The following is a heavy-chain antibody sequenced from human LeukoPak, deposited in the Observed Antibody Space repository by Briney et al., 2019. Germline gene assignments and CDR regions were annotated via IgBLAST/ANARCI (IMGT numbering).Heavy chain of an antibody. Sequence: GESLKISCKGSGYSFSNYWIAWVRQMPGQGLEWMGIIYPGDSDTRYSPSFQGQVTISADKSITTAYLQWSSLRASDTAMYYCAKGGSSSLRAFDIWGQGTMVTDSS. D-gene: IGHD6-6*01. CDR3: AKGGSSSLRAFDI. V-gene: IGHV5-51*01. CDR1: GYSFSNYW. J-gene: IGHJ3*02. CDR2: IYPGDSDT.